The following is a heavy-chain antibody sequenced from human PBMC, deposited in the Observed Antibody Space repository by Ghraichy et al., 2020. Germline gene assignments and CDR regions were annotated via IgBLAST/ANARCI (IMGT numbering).Heavy chain of an antibody. CDR3: GKDSSNWGLDH. D-gene: IGHD7-27*01. CDR1: GFIFSNTG. V-gene: IGHV3-30*02. CDR2: IRYDGSNE. Sequence: LSLTCAASGFIFSNTGMHWVRQAPGQGLEWVAFIRYDGSNEYYADSVKGRFTISKDNSKNTLYLNLNSLTAEDTAVYHCGKDSSNWGLDHWGQGTLVAVSS. J-gene: IGHJ4*02.